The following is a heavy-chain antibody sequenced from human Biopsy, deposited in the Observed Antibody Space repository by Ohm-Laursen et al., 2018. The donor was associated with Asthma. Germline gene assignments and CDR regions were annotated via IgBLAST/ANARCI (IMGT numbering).Heavy chain of an antibody. CDR1: GFVFSQSD. CDR2: ISSDGHIK. V-gene: IGHV3-33*08. CDR3: ARTFHFWSPYHAEHYQL. J-gene: IGHJ1*01. D-gene: IGHD3-3*02. Sequence: SLRLFCTASGFVFSQSDIHWVRQAPGKGLEWVALISSDGHIKKYVDSEKGRFTISRDNAKNSLYLQMNSLRAEDTAVYYCARTFHFWSPYHAEHYQLWGQGTLVTVPS.